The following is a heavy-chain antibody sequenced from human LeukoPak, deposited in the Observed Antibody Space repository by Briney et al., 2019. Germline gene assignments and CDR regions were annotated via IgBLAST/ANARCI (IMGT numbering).Heavy chain of an antibody. V-gene: IGHV4-39*01. CDR2: VYYSGST. Sequence: SETLSLTCTVSGGSISSTIYYWGWIRQPPGKGLEWIGSVYYSGSTYYNPSLKSRVTISVDTSKNQFSLKLSSVTAADTAVYYYARRSSSWYLTLFDPWGQGTLVTVSS. CDR1: GGSISSTIYY. D-gene: IGHD6-13*01. CDR3: ARRSSSWYLTLFDP. J-gene: IGHJ5*02.